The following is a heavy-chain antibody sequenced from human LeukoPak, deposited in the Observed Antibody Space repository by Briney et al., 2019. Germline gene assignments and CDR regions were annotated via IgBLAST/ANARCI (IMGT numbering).Heavy chain of an antibody. V-gene: IGHV3-74*01. D-gene: IGHD3-9*01. J-gene: IGHJ6*03. Sequence: GGSLRLSCAASGFTFSSYWMHWVRQAPGKGLVWVSRINSDGSSTSYADSVKGRFTISRDNAKNTLYLQMNSLRAEDTAVYYCARESRGYDILTGKYHRGYYSYYMDVWGKGTTVTVSS. CDR3: ARESRGYDILTGKYHRGYYSYYMDV. CDR2: INSDGSST. CDR1: GFTFSSYW.